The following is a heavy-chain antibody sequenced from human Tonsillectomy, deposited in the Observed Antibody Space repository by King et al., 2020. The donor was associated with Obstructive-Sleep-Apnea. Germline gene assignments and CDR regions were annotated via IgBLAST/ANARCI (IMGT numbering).Heavy chain of an antibody. J-gene: IGHJ4*02. CDR1: GFTFSSYA. CDR2: ISGSGGST. D-gene: IGHD6-19*01. Sequence: VQLVESGGGLVQPGGSLRLSCAASGFTFSSYAMSWVRQAPGKGLEWVSAISGSGGSTYYADSVKGRFTISRDNSKNTLYLQMNSLRAEDTAVYYCAKVNQMAGRDKSYVDYWGPGNLVTVSS. CDR3: AKVNQMAGRDKSYVDY. V-gene: IGHV3-23*04.